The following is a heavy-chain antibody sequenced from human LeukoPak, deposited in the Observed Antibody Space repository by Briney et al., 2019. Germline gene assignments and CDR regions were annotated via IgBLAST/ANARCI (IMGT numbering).Heavy chain of an antibody. V-gene: IGHV1-18*01. D-gene: IGHD1-7*01. CDR1: GYTFTSYS. CDR3: ARLSNRNYEYYFDY. J-gene: IGHJ4*02. Sequence: ASVKVSCRASGYTFTSYSISWVRQAPGQGLEWMGWISVYNGNTIYAQKLQGRVTMTTDTSTSTAYMELRSLRSDDTAVYHCARLSNRNYEYYFDYWGQGTLVTVSA. CDR2: ISVYNGNT.